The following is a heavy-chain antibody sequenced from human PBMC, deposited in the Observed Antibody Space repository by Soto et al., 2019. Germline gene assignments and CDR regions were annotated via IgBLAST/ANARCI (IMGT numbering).Heavy chain of an antibody. V-gene: IGHV1-2*02. CDR1: GYTFTGDY. CDR3: ARYTGSNSLFDS. D-gene: IGHD1-26*01. Sequence: GASEKVSCKASGYTFTGDYLHWVRQAPGQGLEWMAWINPKSGYTKSAQKFQARVTLTRDTSISTAYMELRSLRSEDTAVYFCARYTGSNSLFDSWGQGTLVTVSS. CDR2: INPKSGYT. J-gene: IGHJ4*02.